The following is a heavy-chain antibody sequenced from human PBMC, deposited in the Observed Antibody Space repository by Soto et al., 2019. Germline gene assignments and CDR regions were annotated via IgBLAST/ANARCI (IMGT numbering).Heavy chain of an antibody. D-gene: IGHD1-1*01. CDR1: GGSFGGYQ. Sequence: QVQLQQWGAGLLKPSETLSLTCAVYGGSFGGYQWSWIRQPPGEGLEWIGEINQSGRTNYNPSLKSRVAMSLDTSETQFSLRLNSLTAADTAVYYCVRAVPWRKSFDIWGLGTTVTVSS. CDR3: VRAVPWRKSFDI. V-gene: IGHV4-34*01. J-gene: IGHJ3*02. CDR2: INQSGRT.